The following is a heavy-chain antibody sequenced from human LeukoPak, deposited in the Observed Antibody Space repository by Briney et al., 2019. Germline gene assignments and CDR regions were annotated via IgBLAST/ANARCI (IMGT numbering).Heavy chain of an antibody. CDR2: IYSGGNT. V-gene: IGHV3-66*01. D-gene: IGHD5-12*01. J-gene: IGHJ4*02. Sequence: GGSLRLSCAASGFTVSSNYMTWVRQAPGKGLEWVSVIYSGGNTYYADSVKGRFTISRDNTKNTLYLQMNSLRAEDTAVYYCARESVRSGYDLFDYWGQGTLVTVSS. CDR1: GFTVSSNY. CDR3: ARESVRSGYDLFDY.